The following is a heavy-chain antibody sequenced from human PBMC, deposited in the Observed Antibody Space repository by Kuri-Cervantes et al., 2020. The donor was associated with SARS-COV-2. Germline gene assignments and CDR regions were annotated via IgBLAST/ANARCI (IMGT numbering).Heavy chain of an antibody. CDR1: GGSISSSNYS. CDR2: IYHSGST. D-gene: IGHD6-13*01. Sequence: SETLSLTCTVSGGSISSSNYSWGWIRQPPGKGLEWIGSIYHSGSTYYNPSLKSRVTISVDTSKNQFSLKLSSVTAADTAVYYCARGGNIAAAGTFYYYYMDVWGKGTTVTVSS. J-gene: IGHJ6*03. CDR3: ARGGNIAAAGTFYYYYMDV. V-gene: IGHV4-39*07.